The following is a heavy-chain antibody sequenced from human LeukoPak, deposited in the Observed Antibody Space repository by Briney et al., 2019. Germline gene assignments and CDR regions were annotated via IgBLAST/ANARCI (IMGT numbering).Heavy chain of an antibody. J-gene: IGHJ5*02. V-gene: IGHV4-4*07. D-gene: IGHD6-19*01. CDR2: IYTSGST. Sequence: SETLSLTCTVSGGSISSYYWSWIRQPAGKGLEWIGRIYTSGSTNYNPSLKSRVTMSVDTSKNQFSLKLSSVTAADTAVYYCARDMSPKTVAGILLNWFDPWGQGTLVTVSS. CDR3: ARDMSPKTVAGILLNWFDP. CDR1: GGSISSYY.